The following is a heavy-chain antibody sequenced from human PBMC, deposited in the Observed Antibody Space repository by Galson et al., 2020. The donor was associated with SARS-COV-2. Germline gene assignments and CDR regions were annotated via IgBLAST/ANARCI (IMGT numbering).Heavy chain of an antibody. J-gene: IGHJ4*02. CDR2: IYPDDSDT. CDR1: GYSFTNYW. CDR3: AKGVLPTAKYCFDS. Sequence: VESLMIPCQGPGYSFTNYWIGWVRQMPGKGLELMVIIYPDDSDTTYSPSFQGQVTISADKSISTAYLQWRSLKASDSAMYYCAKGVLPTAKYCFDSWGQGTLVTVSA. V-gene: IGHV5-51*01. D-gene: IGHD2-2*01.